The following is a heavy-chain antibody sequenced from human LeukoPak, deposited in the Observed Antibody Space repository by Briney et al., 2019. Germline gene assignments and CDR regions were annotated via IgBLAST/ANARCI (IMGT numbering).Heavy chain of an antibody. J-gene: IGHJ4*02. CDR3: ARSGGSGTYYDGSFDY. CDR2: IYTSGNT. Sequence: SETLSLTCSVSGDSITAYYWSWIRPAAGKGLEWIGRIYTSGNTAYNPSLRSRVSMSVDTSKNQLSLNLYSVTAADTAVYYCARSGGSGTYYDGSFDYWGQGTLVTVSS. D-gene: IGHD1-26*01. CDR1: GDSITAYY. V-gene: IGHV4-4*07.